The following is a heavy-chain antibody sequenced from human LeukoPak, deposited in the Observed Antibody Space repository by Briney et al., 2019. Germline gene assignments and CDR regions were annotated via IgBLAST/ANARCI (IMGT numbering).Heavy chain of an antibody. CDR3: ARSGVTAAATPWD. D-gene: IGHD6-25*01. CDR2: INQGGSEK. V-gene: IGHV3-7*05. CDR1: GFTFSDFQ. Sequence: GGSLRLSCAASGFTFSDFQMTWVRQAPGKGLEWVANINQGGSEKYYADSVEGRFTIYRDNAKNSLYLQMDSLGAGDTAVYFCARSGVTAAATPWDWGQGSPVTVSS. J-gene: IGHJ4*02.